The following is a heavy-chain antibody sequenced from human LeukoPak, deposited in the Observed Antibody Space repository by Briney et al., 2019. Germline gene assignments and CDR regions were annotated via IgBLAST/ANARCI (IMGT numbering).Heavy chain of an antibody. CDR3: AGARSGDYVSIYYYYYMDV. D-gene: IGHD4-17*01. CDR2: ISSSSSYI. J-gene: IGHJ6*03. CDR1: GFTFSSYN. Sequence: GGSLRLSCAASGFTFSSYNMNWVRQAPGKGLEWVSSISSSSSYIYYADPVKGRFTISRDNAKNSLYLQMNSLRAEDTAVYYCAGARSGDYVSIYYYYYMDVWGKGTTVTVSS. V-gene: IGHV3-21*01.